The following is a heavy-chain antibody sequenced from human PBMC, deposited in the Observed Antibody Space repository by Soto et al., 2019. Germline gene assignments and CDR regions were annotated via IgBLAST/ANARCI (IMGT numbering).Heavy chain of an antibody. CDR3: ATGRSDSAWYEENF. Sequence: PSETLSLTCTVSNDSIRSGTYYWAWIRQPPGRGLEWMGSLSYLGTTDYNPSLKSRITISKDASKNQFSLKLTSVTAADTAVYYCATGRSDSAWYEENFWGRGTMVTVYS. D-gene: IGHD6-19*01. J-gene: IGHJ4*02. V-gene: IGHV4-39*01. CDR1: NDSIRSGTYY. CDR2: LSYLGTT.